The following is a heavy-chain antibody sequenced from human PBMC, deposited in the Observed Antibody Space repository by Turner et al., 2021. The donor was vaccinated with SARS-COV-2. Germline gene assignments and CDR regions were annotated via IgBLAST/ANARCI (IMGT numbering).Heavy chain of an antibody. CDR2: IYYSGST. V-gene: IGHV4-39*01. CDR1: GGSISSSSYY. J-gene: IGHJ6*02. Sequence: QLLLPESGPGLVKPSETLSLTCTVSGGSISSSSYYWGWIRQPPGKGLGWVGGIYYSGSTCYNPSLKGRVTISVDTSKNQFSLKLSSVTAADTAVYYCVSEVVITNPQKYYYYYAMDVWGQGTTVTVSS. D-gene: IGHD3-22*01. CDR3: VSEVVITNPQKYYYYYAMDV.